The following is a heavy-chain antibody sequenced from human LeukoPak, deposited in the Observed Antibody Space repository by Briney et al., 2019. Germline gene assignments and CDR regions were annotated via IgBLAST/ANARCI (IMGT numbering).Heavy chain of an antibody. V-gene: IGHV1-69*04. D-gene: IGHD4-23*01. CDR2: IIPILGIA. J-gene: IGHJ4*02. CDR1: GYTFTGYY. Sequence: SVKVSCKASGYTFTGYYMHWVRQAPGQGLEWMGRIIPILGIANYAQKFQGRVTITADKSTSTAYMELSSLRSEDTAVYYCAREPHTPYGGKGSFDYWGQGTLVTVSS. CDR3: AREPHTPYGGKGSFDY.